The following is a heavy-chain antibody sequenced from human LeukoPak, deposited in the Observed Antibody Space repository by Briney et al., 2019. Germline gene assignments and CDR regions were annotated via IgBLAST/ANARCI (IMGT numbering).Heavy chain of an antibody. Sequence: PSETLSLTCTVSGGSISSYYWTWIRQPPGKGLEWIAYITYSGSLDYNPSLKSRVTISLDTSKNQFSLKLTSVTAADTAVYYCAKWGYYYDSSGNVDPTDASWSQGTLVTVSS. CDR1: GGSISSYY. CDR3: AKWGYYYDSSGNVDPTDAS. CDR2: ITYSGSL. J-gene: IGHJ5*02. V-gene: IGHV4-59*01. D-gene: IGHD3-22*01.